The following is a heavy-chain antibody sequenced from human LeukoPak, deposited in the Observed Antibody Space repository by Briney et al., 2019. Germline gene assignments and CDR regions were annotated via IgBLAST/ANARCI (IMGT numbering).Heavy chain of an antibody. D-gene: IGHD3-3*01. Sequence: GASVTVSCTASGGTFSSYAISWVRQAPGQGLEWMGGIIPIFGTANYAQKFQGRVTITADESTSTAYMELSSLRSEDTAVYYCARDELRFLEWLSNYYYYGMDVWGQGTTVTVSS. V-gene: IGHV1-69*13. CDR3: ARDELRFLEWLSNYYYYGMDV. J-gene: IGHJ6*02. CDR2: IIPIFGTA. CDR1: GGTFSSYA.